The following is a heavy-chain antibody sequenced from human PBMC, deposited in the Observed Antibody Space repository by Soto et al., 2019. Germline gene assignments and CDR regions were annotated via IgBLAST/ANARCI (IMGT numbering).Heavy chain of an antibody. D-gene: IGHD2-2*01. Sequence: ASVKVSCKASGGTFSSYAISWVRQAPGQGLEWMGGIIPIFGTANYAQKFQGRVTITADESTSTAYMELSSLRSEDTAVYYCARAPLRLKDIVVVQLYAFDIWGQGTMVTVSS. CDR2: IIPIFGTA. V-gene: IGHV1-69*13. CDR3: ARAPLRLKDIVVVQLYAFDI. J-gene: IGHJ3*02. CDR1: GGTFSSYA.